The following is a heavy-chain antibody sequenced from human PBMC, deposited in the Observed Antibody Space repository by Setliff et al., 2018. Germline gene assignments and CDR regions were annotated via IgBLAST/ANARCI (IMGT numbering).Heavy chain of an antibody. CDR3: VRDSGNSGMIDY. D-gene: IGHD6-13*01. V-gene: IGHV4-34*01. CDR2: VNDSGSA. Sequence: PSETLSLTCDVFGGSFSGYFWAWIRQSPGEGLEWIGDVNDSGSANYKPSLKSRLTISRDTSKNQLSLNLSSVTAADTAVYYCVRDSGNSGMIDYWGQGTPVTVSS. CDR1: GGSFSGYF. J-gene: IGHJ4*02.